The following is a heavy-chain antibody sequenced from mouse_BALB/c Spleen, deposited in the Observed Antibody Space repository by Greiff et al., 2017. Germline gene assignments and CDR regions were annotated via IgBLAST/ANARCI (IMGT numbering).Heavy chain of an antibody. V-gene: IGHV2-9*02. CDR1: GFSLTSYG. CDR3: ATGPDWYFDV. D-gene: IGHD4-1*01. J-gene: IGHJ1*01. CDR2: IWAGGST. Sequence: VQLQQSGPGLVAPSQSLSITCTVSGFSLTSYGVHWVRQPPGKGLEWLGVIWAGGSTNYNSALMSRLSISKDNSKSQVFLKMNSLQTDDTAMYYCATGPDWYFDVWGAGTTVTVSS.